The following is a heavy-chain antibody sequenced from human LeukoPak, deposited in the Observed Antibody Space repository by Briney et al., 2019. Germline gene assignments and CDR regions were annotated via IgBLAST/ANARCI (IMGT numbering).Heavy chain of an antibody. V-gene: IGHV3-7*01. D-gene: IGHD1-26*01. J-gene: IGHJ4*02. CDR2: IKQDGSEK. CDR3: ARAPGVGATELDY. Sequence: GGSLRLSCAASGFTLSNYWMSWVRQAPGKGLEWVAKIKQDGSEKYYVDSVKGRFTISRDNAKNSLFLQMNSLRAEDTAVYYCARAPGVGATELDYWGQGTLVTVS. CDR1: GFTLSNYW.